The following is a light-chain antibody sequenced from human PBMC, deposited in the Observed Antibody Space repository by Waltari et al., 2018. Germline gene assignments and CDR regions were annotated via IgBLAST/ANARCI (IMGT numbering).Light chain of an antibody. J-gene: IGKJ1*01. CDR2: ASS. Sequence: EIVLTQSPATLSLSPGESATLSCRASQSIGKYLIWYKQKPGQAPRLLIYASSIMATGIPDRFSGSGSGTDFSLTISSLEPEEFAVYYCQKHEALPATFGQGTKVEIK. V-gene: IGKV3-20*01. CDR3: QKHEALPAT. CDR1: QSIGKY.